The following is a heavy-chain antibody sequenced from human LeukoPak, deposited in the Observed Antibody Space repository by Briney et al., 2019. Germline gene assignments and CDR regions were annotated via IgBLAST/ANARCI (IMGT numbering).Heavy chain of an antibody. CDR3: ARRGALSGGSDY. CDR2: ISFNGGST. D-gene: IGHD3-10*01. V-gene: IGHV3-64*01. CDR1: GLTFSSYT. J-gene: IGHJ4*02. Sequence: GRSLRLSCAASGLTFSSYTMHWVRQAPGKGLAYVSTISFNGGSTYYANSVKGRFTISRDNSKHTLYLQMGRLRCEDMAVYYCARRGALSGGSDYWGQGTLVTVSS.